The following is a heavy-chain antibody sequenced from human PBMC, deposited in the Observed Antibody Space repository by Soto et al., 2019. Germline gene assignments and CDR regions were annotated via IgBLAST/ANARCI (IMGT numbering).Heavy chain of an antibody. CDR2: IIPIFGTA. V-gene: IGHV1-69*01. Sequence: QVQLVQSGAEVKKPGSSVKVSCKASGDTFSSYAISWVRQAPGQGLEWMGGIIPIFGTANYAQKFQGRVTITADESTSTAYMALSSLRSEDPAVYYWAREVSGYRSRAAPMDVWGQGTTVTVSS. J-gene: IGHJ6*02. CDR1: GDTFSSYA. D-gene: IGHD3-22*01. CDR3: AREVSGYRSRAAPMDV.